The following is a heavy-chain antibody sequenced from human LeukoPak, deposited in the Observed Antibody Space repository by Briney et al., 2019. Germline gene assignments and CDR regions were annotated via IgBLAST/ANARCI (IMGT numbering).Heavy chain of an antibody. CDR1: GGSISSYY. CDR2: IYYSGST. Sequence: SETLSLTCTVSGGSISSYYWSWIRQPPGKGLEWIGYIYYSGSTNYNPSLKSRVTISVDTSKNQFSLKLSSVTAADTAVYYCARVPHYDILTGYVYRGQGTLVTVSS. D-gene: IGHD3-9*01. CDR3: ARVPHYDILTGYVY. V-gene: IGHV4-59*01. J-gene: IGHJ4*02.